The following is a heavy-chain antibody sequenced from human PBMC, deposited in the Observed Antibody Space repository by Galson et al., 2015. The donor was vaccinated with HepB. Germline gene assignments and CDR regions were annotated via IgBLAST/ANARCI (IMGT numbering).Heavy chain of an antibody. V-gene: IGHV3-30*18. CDR3: AKDGSDQCIAFDI. D-gene: IGHD2-8*01. J-gene: IGHJ3*02. Sequence: SLRLSCAASGFTFSRYAIHWVRQAPGKGLEWVTVISYGGPNKYYADSVKGRFTTSRDNSKNTVFLQMNSLRPDDTAVYYCAKDGSDQCIAFDIWGQGTMVTVSS. CDR1: GFTFSRYA. CDR2: ISYGGPNK.